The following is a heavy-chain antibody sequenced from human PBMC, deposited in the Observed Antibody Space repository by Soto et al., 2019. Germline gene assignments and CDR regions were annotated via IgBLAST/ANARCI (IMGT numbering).Heavy chain of an antibody. CDR2: IWYDGSNK. J-gene: IGHJ5*02. CDR3: ARDVSSSGP. D-gene: IGHD6-6*01. V-gene: IGHV3-33*01. CDR1: GFTFSSYV. Sequence: GGSRRLSCAASGFTFSSYVMHWVRQAPGKGLEWVAVIWYDGSNKYYADSVNGRFTISRDNSKNTLYLQMNSLRAEDTAVYYCARDVSSSGPWGQGTLVTVSS.